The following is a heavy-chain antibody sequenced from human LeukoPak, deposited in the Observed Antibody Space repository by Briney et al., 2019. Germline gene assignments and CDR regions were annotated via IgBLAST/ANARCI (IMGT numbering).Heavy chain of an antibody. V-gene: IGHV1-18*01. D-gene: IGHD5-18*01. J-gene: IGHJ4*02. CDR2: ISTYNGHT. CDR3: ARGWKYRFGFYFDY. CDR1: GYTFTSYG. Sequence: ASVKVSCKTSGYTFTSYGISWVRQAPGQGLEWVGWISTYNGHTNYAQKFQGRVTMTTDTSTSTAYMDLRSLRSDDTAVYYCARGWKYRFGFYFDYWGQGTLVTVSS.